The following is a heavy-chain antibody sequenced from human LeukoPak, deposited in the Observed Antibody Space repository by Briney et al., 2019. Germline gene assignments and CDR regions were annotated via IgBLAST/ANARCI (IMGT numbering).Heavy chain of an antibody. V-gene: IGHV3-30*18. D-gene: IGHD3-10*01. CDR1: GFTFSSYG. Sequence: GRSLRLSCAASGFTFSSYGMHWVRQAPGKGLEWVAVISYDGSNKYYADSVKGRFTISRDNSKNTLYLQMNSLRAEDTAVYYCAKDRGGFAFDIWGQGTMVTVSS. CDR2: ISYDGSNK. J-gene: IGHJ3*02. CDR3: AKDRGGFAFDI.